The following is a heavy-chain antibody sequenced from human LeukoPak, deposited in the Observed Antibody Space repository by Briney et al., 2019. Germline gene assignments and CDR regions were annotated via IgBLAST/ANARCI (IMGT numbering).Heavy chain of an antibody. CDR3: ARVNFWAAAGTQEYYYYYMDV. J-gene: IGHJ6*03. CDR2: INPNSGGT. CDR1: GYTFSDYY. V-gene: IGHV1-2*02. Sequence: ASVKVSCKASGYTFSDYYMHWVRQAPGQGLEWMGWINPNSGGTNYAQKFQGRVTMTRDTSISTAYMELSRLRSDDTAVYYCARVNFWAAAGTQEYYYYYMDVWGKGTTVTVSS. D-gene: IGHD6-13*01.